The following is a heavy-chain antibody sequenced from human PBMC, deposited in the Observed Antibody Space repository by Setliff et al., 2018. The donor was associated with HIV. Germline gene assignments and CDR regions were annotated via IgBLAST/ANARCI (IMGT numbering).Heavy chain of an antibody. J-gene: IGHJ4*02. CDR1: GDSISTDY. CDR3: ARVYSRSWFFFDH. Sequence: SETLSLTCTVSGDSISTDYWTWIRQPPGKGLEWIGYIYNSTNYNPSLESRVTLSIDTSNNQFSLKLTSVTAADTAVYYCARVYSRSWFFFDHWGQGILVTVSS. V-gene: IGHV4-4*08. D-gene: IGHD6-13*01. CDR2: IYNST.